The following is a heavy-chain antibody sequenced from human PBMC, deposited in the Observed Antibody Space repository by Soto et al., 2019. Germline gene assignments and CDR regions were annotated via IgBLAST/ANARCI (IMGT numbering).Heavy chain of an antibody. V-gene: IGHV3-15*01. CDR1: GITFSNAW. Sequence: PGGSLRLSWAASGITFSNAWMTWVRQAPGKGLEWVGRIKSITDGGTTDYAAPVKGRFTISRDDSKDTLYLQMNNLRNEDTAVYHCTADSEDIVVVPAAFGMDVWGQGTTVTVSS. J-gene: IGHJ6*02. D-gene: IGHD2-2*01. CDR3: TADSEDIVVVPAAFGMDV. CDR2: IKSITDGGTT.